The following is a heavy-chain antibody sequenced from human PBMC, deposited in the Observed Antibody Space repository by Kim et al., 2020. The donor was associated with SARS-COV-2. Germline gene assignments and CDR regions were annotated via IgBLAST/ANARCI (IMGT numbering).Heavy chain of an antibody. Sequence: SLRLSCAASGFTFDDYAMHWVRQAPGKGLEWVSGISWNSGSIGYADSVKGRFTISRDNAKNSLYLQMNSLRAEDTALYYCAKDVTRGCGESDVWGQG. CDR3: AKDVTRGCGESDV. D-gene: IGHD3-10*01. CDR2: ISWNSGSI. J-gene: IGHJ6*02. V-gene: IGHV3-9*01. CDR1: GFTFDDYA.